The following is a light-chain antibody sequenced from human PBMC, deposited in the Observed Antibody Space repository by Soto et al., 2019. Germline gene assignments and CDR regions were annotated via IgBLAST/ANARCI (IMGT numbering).Light chain of an antibody. V-gene: IGKV3-15*01. CDR1: QSVGNN. Sequence: EIVVTQSPATLSVSPGERATLSCRASQSVGNNFAWYQQKPGQAPRLLIFATSTRATGVPARFSGSESGTEFTLTIRSLQSEDFAVYYCQQYGDWPLTFGGGAKVEIE. CDR3: QQYGDWPLT. J-gene: IGKJ4*01. CDR2: ATS.